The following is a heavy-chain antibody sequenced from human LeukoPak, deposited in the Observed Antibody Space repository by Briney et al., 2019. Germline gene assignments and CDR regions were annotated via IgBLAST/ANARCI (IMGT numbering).Heavy chain of an antibody. CDR2: ISGDADVT. CDR3: AKVGYCSNNCFRTHDY. D-gene: IGHD2-8*01. J-gene: IGHJ4*02. CDR1: RFSFSDSV. V-gene: IGHV3-23*01. Sequence: GGSLRLSCVASRFSFSDSVMSWVRQAPGKGLEWLSAISGDADVTYYAASVKGRFTISRDNSWNTVYLQMDSLRAEDTATYYCAKVGYCSNNCFRTHDYWGQGALVTVSS.